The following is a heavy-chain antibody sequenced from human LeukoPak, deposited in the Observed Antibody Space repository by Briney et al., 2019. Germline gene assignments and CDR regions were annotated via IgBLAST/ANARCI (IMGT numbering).Heavy chain of an antibody. CDR2: ISSSSSYI. D-gene: IGHD3-16*02. Sequence: GGSLRLSCAASGFTFSSYSMNWVRQAPGKGLEWVSSISSSSSYIYYADSVKGRFTISRDNAKNSLYPQMNSLRAEDTAVYYCARESWTNAFDIWGQGTMVTVSS. J-gene: IGHJ3*02. CDR3: ARESWTNAFDI. V-gene: IGHV3-21*01. CDR1: GFTFSSYS.